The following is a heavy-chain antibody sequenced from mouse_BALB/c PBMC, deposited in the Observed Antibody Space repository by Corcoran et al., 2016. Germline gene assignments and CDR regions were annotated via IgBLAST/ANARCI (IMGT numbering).Heavy chain of an antibody. Sequence: QVQLQQSGPELVKPGASVKISCKASGYSFTSYYIHWVKQRPGQGLEWIGWIFPGSGNTKYNEKFKGKATLTAETSSSTAYMPLSSLTSEESAVYFCAKTARATYYFAYWGQGTTLTVSS. CDR1: GYSFTSYY. CDR3: AKTARATYYFAY. CDR2: IFPGSGNT. D-gene: IGHD3-2*01. V-gene: IGHV1-66*01. J-gene: IGHJ2*01.